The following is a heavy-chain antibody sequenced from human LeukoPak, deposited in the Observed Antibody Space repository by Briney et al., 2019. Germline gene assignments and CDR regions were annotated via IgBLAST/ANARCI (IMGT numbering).Heavy chain of an antibody. CDR2: IKQDGSEK. Sequence: GGSLRLSCAASGFTFSSYWMSWVRQAPGKGLEWVANIKQDGSEKYYVDSVKGRFTISRDNAKNSLYLQMNSLRAEDTAVYYCARSGYYYDSRVDYWGQGTLVTVSS. D-gene: IGHD3-22*01. J-gene: IGHJ4*02. CDR1: GFTFSSYW. V-gene: IGHV3-7*01. CDR3: ARSGYYYDSRVDY.